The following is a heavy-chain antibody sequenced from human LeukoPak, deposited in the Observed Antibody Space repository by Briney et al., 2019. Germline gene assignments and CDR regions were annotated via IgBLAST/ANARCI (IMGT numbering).Heavy chain of an antibody. CDR3: AKAGSKWEGKPPDY. V-gene: IGHV3-30*02. CDR1: GFTFSSYG. CDR2: IRYDGSNK. Sequence: GGSLRLSCAASGFTFSSYGMHWVRQAPGKGLEWVAFIRYDGSNKYYADSVKGRFTISRDNSKNTLYLQMSSLRAEDTAVYYCAKAGSKWEGKPPDYWGQGTLVTVSS. D-gene: IGHD1-26*01. J-gene: IGHJ4*02.